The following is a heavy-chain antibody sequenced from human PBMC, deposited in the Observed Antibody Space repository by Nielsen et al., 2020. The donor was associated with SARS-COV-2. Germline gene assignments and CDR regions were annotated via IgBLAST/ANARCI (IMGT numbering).Heavy chain of an antibody. V-gene: IGHV3-48*03. CDR1: GFSFFIYE. CDR2: ISSSGGTI. D-gene: IGHD3-10*01. CDR3: TRALYYGSGRGWYFDL. J-gene: IGHJ2*01. Sequence: GESLKISCAASGFSFFIYEMNWVRQAPGMGLQWVSYISSSGGTIYYADSVKGRFTISRDNAQNSLFLEVNGLRAEDTAAYYCTRALYYGSGRGWYFDLWGRGTLVTVSS.